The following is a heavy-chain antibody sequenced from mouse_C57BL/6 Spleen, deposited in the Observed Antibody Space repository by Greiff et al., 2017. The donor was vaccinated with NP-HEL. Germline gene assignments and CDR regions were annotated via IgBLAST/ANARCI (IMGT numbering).Heavy chain of an antibody. CDR1: GFSLTSYG. CDR3: ARKTTEYYYAMDY. J-gene: IGHJ4*01. V-gene: IGHV2-2*01. CDR2: IWSGGST. D-gene: IGHD2-12*01. Sequence: VQLQQSGPGLVQPSQSLSITCTVSGFSLTSYGVHWVRQSPGKGLEWLGVIWSGGSTDYNAAFFSRLSISKDNSKNQVFFKMNNLQADDTARYYYARKTTEYYYAMDYWGQGTSVTVSS.